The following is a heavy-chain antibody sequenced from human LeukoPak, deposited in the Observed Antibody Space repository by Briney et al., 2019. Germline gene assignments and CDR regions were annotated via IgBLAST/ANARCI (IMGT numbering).Heavy chain of an antibody. CDR1: GYSFTNSW. V-gene: IGHV5-51*01. CDR3: ASGGSSSLDY. Sequence: GESLKISGKVSGYSFTNSWIGWVRQMPGKGMESLGIIYTGDSDNKYRPSFQCQVTISADKSISTAYLQWSRLKASDTAMYYCASGGSSSLDYWGQGTLVTVSS. J-gene: IGHJ4*02. D-gene: IGHD6-6*01. CDR2: IYTGDSDN.